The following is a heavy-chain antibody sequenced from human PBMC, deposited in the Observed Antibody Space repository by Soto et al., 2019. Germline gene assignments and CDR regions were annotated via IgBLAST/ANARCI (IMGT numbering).Heavy chain of an antibody. D-gene: IGHD3-10*01. CDR2: ISVYNVDT. V-gene: IGHV1-18*01. CDR3: ARQFYYGSGSSSVNIDY. CDR1: GYAFSTYG. Sequence: QVQLVQSGAEVKKPGASVKISCKTSGYAFSTYGFSWVRQAPGQGLEWMGWISVYNVDTNYARKFQDRITMTTDTLTITAYMELRSLRSVDAAVYYCARQFYYGSGSSSVNIDYWGQGTLVTVSS. J-gene: IGHJ4*02.